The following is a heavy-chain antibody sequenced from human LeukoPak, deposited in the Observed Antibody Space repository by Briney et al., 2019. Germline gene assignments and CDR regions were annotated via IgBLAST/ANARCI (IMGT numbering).Heavy chain of an antibody. V-gene: IGHV3-23*01. CDR2: VSVNGGTT. Sequence: GGPLRLSCAASGFTFSSCALSWVRQAPGKGLEWVSTVSVNGGTTYYADSVKGRFTISRDNSKNTLYLQMNSLRAEDTAVYFCAKELHGSGNYAFDYWGQGTLVTVSS. CDR1: GFTFSSCA. D-gene: IGHD3-10*01. CDR3: AKELHGSGNYAFDY. J-gene: IGHJ4*02.